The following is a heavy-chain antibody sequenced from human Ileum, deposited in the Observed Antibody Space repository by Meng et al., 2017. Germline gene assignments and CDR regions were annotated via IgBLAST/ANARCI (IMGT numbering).Heavy chain of an antibody. Sequence: QAELQESGPGLVRPSQTLSLTFIVSGVSISSNVNYWSWIRQHPGKGLEWLGYMYYSGSTYYNPSINTPITISLDTSKNQFSLRLDSVTAADTAVYFCARNDLAFWYFDLWGRGTLVTVSS. CDR2: MYYSGST. CDR3: ARNDLAFWYFDL. J-gene: IGHJ2*01. CDR1: GVSISSNVNY. V-gene: IGHV4-31*01. D-gene: IGHD3-3*01.